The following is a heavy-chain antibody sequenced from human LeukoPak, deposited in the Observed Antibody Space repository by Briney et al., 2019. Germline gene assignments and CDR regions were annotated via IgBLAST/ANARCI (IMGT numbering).Heavy chain of an antibody. CDR2: IYYSGST. Sequence: SETLSLTCTVSGGSISSYYWSWIRQPPGKGLEWIGYIYYSGSTNYNPSLKSRVTISVDTSKNQFSLKRSSVTAADTAVYYCARFKGSGYFGYYYYGMDVWGQGTTVTVSS. CDR3: ARFKGSGYFGYYYYGMDV. V-gene: IGHV4-59*08. D-gene: IGHD3-22*01. CDR1: GGSISSYY. J-gene: IGHJ6*02.